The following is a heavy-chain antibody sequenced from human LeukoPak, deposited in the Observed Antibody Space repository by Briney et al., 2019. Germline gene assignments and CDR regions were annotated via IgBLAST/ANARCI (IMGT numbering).Heavy chain of an antibody. D-gene: IGHD2-2*01. Sequence: GASVNVSCQASGYTLNSYCIRGGPQAPGQGLEWMGWISAYNGNTNYAQKLQGRVTMTTDTSTSTAYMELRSLRSDDTAVYYCALSCSSTSCYGPVIGFDIWGHVTMVTVSS. J-gene: IGHJ3*02. CDR1: GYTLNSYC. CDR3: ALSCSSTSCYGPVIGFDI. V-gene: IGHV1-18*01. CDR2: ISAYNGNT.